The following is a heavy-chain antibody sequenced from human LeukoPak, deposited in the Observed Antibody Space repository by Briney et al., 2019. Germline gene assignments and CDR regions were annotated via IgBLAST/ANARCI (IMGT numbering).Heavy chain of an antibody. CDR3: ARGRFGKFDP. CDR1: GGSISSYY. D-gene: IGHD3-10*01. Sequence: PSETLSLTCIVSGGSISSYYWSWIRQPPGKGLEWIGYIYYSGSTNYNPSLKSRVTISVDTSKNQFSLKLSSVTAADTAVYYCARGRFGKFDPWGQGTLVTVSS. J-gene: IGHJ5*02. V-gene: IGHV4-59*01. CDR2: IYYSGST.